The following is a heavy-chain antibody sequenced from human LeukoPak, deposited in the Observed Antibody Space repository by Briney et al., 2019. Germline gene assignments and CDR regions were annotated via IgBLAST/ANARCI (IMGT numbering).Heavy chain of an antibody. Sequence: GRSLRLSCAASGFTFSSYAIDWVRQAPGKGLEWVSSISSSSSYIYYADSVKGRFTISRDNAKNSLYLQMNSLRAEDTAVYYCARGGWGAYGGLGMDVWGQGTTVTVSS. D-gene: IGHD3-16*01. CDR3: ARGGWGAYGGLGMDV. V-gene: IGHV3-21*01. J-gene: IGHJ6*02. CDR2: ISSSSSYI. CDR1: GFTFSSYA.